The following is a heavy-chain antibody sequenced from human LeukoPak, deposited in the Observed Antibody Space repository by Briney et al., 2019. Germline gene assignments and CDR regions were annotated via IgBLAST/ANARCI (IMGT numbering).Heavy chain of an antibody. CDR1: GFTFSSYD. V-gene: IGHV3-13*01. J-gene: IGHJ4*02. CDR3: AKGRLTTTTVDYFDY. CDR2: IGTAGDT. D-gene: IGHD4-11*01. Sequence: GVLRLSCAASGFTFSSYDMHWVRQVTGKGLEWVSGIGTAGDTYHLDSVKGRFTISRENAKKSLYLQMNNLRTEDMALYYCAKGRLTTTTVDYFDYWGQGTLVTVSS.